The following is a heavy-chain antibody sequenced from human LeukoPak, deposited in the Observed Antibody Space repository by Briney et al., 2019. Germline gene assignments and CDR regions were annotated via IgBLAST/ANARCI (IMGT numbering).Heavy chain of an antibody. CDR3: ARDRSRVLWLGESSPVPNDAFDI. CDR1: GGSISSGSYY. V-gene: IGHV4-39*07. CDR2: IYHSGST. Sequence: PSETLSLTCTVSGGSISSGSYYWGWIRQPPGKGLEWIGSIYHSGSTYYNPSLKSRVTISVDTSKNQFSLKLSSVTAADTAVYYCARDRSRVLWLGESSPVPNDAFDIWGQGTMVTVSS. D-gene: IGHD3-10*01. J-gene: IGHJ3*02.